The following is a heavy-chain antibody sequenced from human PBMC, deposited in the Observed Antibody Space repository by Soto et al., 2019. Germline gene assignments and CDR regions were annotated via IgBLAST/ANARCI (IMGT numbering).Heavy chain of an antibody. Sequence: PGGSLRLSCTASGFSFSASAMSWVRQAPGQGREWVASISENGGSRGGTYYADSVKGRFTISRDNSKNTLYLQVDSLRGADSAVYYSASAKAVVVAALGSWGEGTLVTVSS. D-gene: IGHD2-15*01. CDR1: GFSFSASA. CDR2: ISENGGSRGGT. CDR3: ASAKAVVVAALGS. V-gene: IGHV3-23*01. J-gene: IGHJ3*01.